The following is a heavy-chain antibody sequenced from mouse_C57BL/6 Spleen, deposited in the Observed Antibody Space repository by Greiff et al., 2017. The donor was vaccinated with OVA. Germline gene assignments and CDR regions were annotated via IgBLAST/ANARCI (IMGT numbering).Heavy chain of an antibody. CDR1: GYTFTDYY. V-gene: IGHV1-19*01. CDR3: ARDSNYVGFAY. CDR2: INPYNGGT. J-gene: IGHJ3*01. Sequence: VQLKESGPVLVKPGASVKMSCKASGYTFTDYYMNWVKQSHGKSLEWIGVINPYNGGTSYNQKFKGKATLTVDKSSSTAYMELNSLTSEDSAVYYCARDSNYVGFAYWGQGTLVTVSA. D-gene: IGHD2-5*01.